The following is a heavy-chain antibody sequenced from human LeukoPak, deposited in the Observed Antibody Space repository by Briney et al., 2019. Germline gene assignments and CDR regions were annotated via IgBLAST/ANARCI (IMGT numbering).Heavy chain of an antibody. Sequence: GRSLRLSCAASGFTFSNYGMHWVRQAPGKGLEWVAVISSDETDKYYADSVKGRFTISRDNSKNTLYMQMNSLRAEDTAVYYCGKGLGGSFAAGNYRGQGTPVTVSS. CDR1: GFTFSNYG. CDR2: ISSDETDK. J-gene: IGHJ4*02. V-gene: IGHV3-30*18. D-gene: IGHD1-26*01. CDR3: GKGLGGSFAAGNY.